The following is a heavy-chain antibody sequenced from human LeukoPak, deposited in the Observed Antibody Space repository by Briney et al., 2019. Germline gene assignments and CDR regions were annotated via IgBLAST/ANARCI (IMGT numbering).Heavy chain of an antibody. CDR2: IYSGGST. CDR3: ARGVADTKWYFDL. V-gene: IGHV3-53*01. J-gene: IGHJ2*01. D-gene: IGHD3-22*01. CDR1: EFTVSSNY. Sequence: GGSLRLSCAASEFTVSSNYMTWVRQAPGKGLEWVSVIYSGGSTYYADSVKGRFTISRDNSKNTLYLQMNSLRAEDTAVYYRARGVADTKWYFDLWGRGTLVTVSS.